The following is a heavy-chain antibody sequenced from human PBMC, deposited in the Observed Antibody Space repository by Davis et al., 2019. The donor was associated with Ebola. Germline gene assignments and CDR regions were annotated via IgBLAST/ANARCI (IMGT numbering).Heavy chain of an antibody. V-gene: IGHV4-34*01. CDR2: INHSGST. CDR1: GGSFSGYY. Sequence: PSETLSLTCAVYGGSFSGYYWSWIRQPPGKGLEWIREINHSGSTNYNPSLKSRVTISVDTSKNQFSLKLSSVTAADTAVYYCARFGEDGAFFDYWGQGTLVTVSS. D-gene: IGHD3-3*01. J-gene: IGHJ4*02. CDR3: ARFGEDGAFFDY.